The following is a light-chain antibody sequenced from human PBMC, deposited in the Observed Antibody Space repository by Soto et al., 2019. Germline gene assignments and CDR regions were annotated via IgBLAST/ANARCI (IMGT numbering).Light chain of an antibody. Sequence: DIVMTQSPDSLAVSLDERATINCKSSQSVLYSSNNQNYLAWYQQKPGQPPKLLIYWASTRESGVPDRFSGSGSGTDFTLTISSLQAEDVAVYYCQQYYSTPWTFGQGTKVDIK. CDR1: QSVLYSSNNQNY. CDR2: WAS. V-gene: IGKV4-1*01. J-gene: IGKJ1*01. CDR3: QQYYSTPWT.